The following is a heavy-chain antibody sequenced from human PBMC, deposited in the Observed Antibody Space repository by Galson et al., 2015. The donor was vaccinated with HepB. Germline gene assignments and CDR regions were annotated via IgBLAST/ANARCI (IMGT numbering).Heavy chain of an antibody. J-gene: IGHJ6*02. CDR2: FIPHLDRA. CDR3: ARGRVEEVVIIPGAVNHPRISYGLDV. V-gene: IGHV1-69*10. CDR1: GYTFTSYG. D-gene: IGHD2-2*01. Sequence: SVKVSCKASGYTFTSYGISWVRQAPGQGLEWMGEFIPHLDRAKYTQQFQGRVTITADKSTATVFMDLRSLRSDDTAKYYCARGRVEEVVIIPGAVNHPRISYGLDVWGQGTTVTVSS.